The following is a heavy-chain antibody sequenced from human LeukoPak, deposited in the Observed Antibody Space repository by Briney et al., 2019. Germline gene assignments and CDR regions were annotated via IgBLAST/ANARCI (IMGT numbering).Heavy chain of an antibody. CDR1: GYTFTSYA. D-gene: IGHD6-19*01. Sequence: GASVKVSCKASGYTFTSYAMHWVRQAPGQRLEWMGWINAGNGNTKYSQEFQGRVTITRDTSASTAYMELSSLRSEDMAVYYCARGGKQWRGGNYFDSWGQGTLVAVSS. CDR2: INAGNGNT. V-gene: IGHV1-3*03. J-gene: IGHJ4*02. CDR3: ARGGKQWRGGNYFDS.